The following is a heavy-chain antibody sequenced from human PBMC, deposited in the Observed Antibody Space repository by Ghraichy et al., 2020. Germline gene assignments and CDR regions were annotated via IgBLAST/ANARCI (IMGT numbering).Heavy chain of an antibody. V-gene: IGHV3-21*01. CDR1: GFTFSSYS. Sequence: GGSLRLSCAASGFTFSSYSMNWVRQAPGKGLEWVSSISSSSSYIYYADSVKGRFTISRDNAKNSLYLQMNSLRAEDTAVYYCARARPNWGLSPCDYWGQGTLVTVSS. D-gene: IGHD7-27*01. CDR3: ARARPNWGLSPCDY. CDR2: ISSSSSYI. J-gene: IGHJ4*02.